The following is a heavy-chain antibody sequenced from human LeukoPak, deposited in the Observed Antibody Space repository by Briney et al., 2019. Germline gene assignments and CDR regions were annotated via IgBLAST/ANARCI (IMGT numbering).Heavy chain of an antibody. V-gene: IGHV3-66*01. CDR2: IYSGGST. CDR1: GFTVSSNY. J-gene: IGHJ3*02. CDR3: ARFRLRLGELSLGDAFDI. D-gene: IGHD3-16*02. Sequence: PGGSLRLSCAASGFTVSSNYMSWVRQAPGKGLEWVSVIYSGGSTYYPDSVKGRFTISRDNSKNTLYLQMNSLRAEDTAVYYCARFRLRLGELSLGDAFDIWGQGTMVTVSS.